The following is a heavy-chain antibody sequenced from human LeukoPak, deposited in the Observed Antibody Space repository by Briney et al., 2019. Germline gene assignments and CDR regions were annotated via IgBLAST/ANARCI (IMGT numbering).Heavy chain of an antibody. CDR2: IYHSGST. CDR3: ARVGLDCSSTSCQRGVDY. J-gene: IGHJ4*02. Sequence: PSETLSLTCAVSGGSISSGGYSWSWIRQPPGKGLEWLGYIYHSGSTYYNPSLKSRVTISVDRSKNQFSLKLSSVTAADTAVYYCARVGLDCSSTSCQRGVDYWAREPWSPSPQ. V-gene: IGHV4-30-2*01. D-gene: IGHD2-2*01. CDR1: GGSISSGGYS.